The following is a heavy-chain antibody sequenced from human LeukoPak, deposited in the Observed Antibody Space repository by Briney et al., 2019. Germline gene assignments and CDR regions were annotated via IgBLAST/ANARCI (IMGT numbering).Heavy chain of an antibody. Sequence: PSETLSLTCGVFGVSVNDYYWSWIRQSPGKGLEWIGEISHTEGTRYNPSLESRVTMSVGTSENQLSLKLIFVTAADTAVYYCARIRCGHSGSVCYNHWGLGTLVTVSS. V-gene: IGHV4-34*01. J-gene: IGHJ1*01. CDR2: ISHTEGT. D-gene: IGHD3-9*01. CDR3: ARIRCGHSGSVCYNH. CDR1: GVSVNDYY.